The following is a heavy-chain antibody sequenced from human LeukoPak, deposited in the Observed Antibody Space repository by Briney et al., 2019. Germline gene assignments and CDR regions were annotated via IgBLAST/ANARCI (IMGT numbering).Heavy chain of an antibody. CDR3: AREKVVGHIAVGGFDY. CDR1: GFIFSTYG. Sequence: PGGSLRLSCEVSGFIFSTYGMHRVRQAPGKGLEWVAVIWNDGSNKYYEDSVKGRFTISRDNSKNTLYLQMNSLRAEDTAGYYCAREKVVGHIAVGGFDYWGQGTLVTVSS. V-gene: IGHV3-33*01. CDR2: IWNDGSNK. J-gene: IGHJ4*02. D-gene: IGHD6-19*01.